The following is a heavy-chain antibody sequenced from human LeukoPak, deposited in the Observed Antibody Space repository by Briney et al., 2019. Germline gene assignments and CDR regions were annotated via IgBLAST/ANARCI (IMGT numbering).Heavy chain of an antibody. CDR3: ARETNSGYDF. D-gene: IGHD3-22*01. J-gene: IGHJ4*02. CDR1: GFTFSNYG. CDR2: IWYDGSKK. Sequence: QSGGSLRLSCTASGFTFSNYGLHWVRQAPGKGLEWVAVIWYDGSKKYYVDSVKGRFTVSRDNAKNSLFLQMNSLRAEDTAVYYCARETNSGYDFWGQGTLVTVSS. V-gene: IGHV3-33*01.